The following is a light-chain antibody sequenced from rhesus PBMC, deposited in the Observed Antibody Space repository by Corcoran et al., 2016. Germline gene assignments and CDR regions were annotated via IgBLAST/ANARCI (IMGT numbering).Light chain of an antibody. V-gene: IGKV1-21*01. Sequence: DIQMTQSPSSLPASVGDRVTITCRASQGISSGSAWYQQKAGKAPKVLMYKASSSQSGVPSRFSGSGSGTVFPLTISSLQPEDFATYYCPQYDNAPAFGQGTKVEI. J-gene: IGKJ1*01. CDR1: QGISSG. CDR3: PQYDNAPA. CDR2: KAS.